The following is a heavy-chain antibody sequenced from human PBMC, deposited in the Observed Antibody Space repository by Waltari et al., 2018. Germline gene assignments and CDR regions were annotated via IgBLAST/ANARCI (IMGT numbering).Heavy chain of an antibody. J-gene: IGHJ1*01. D-gene: IGHD1-26*01. V-gene: IGHV3-53*01. CDR3: ARAPVGATLAEYFQH. CDR2: IYSGGRT. Sequence: EVQLVESGGGLIQHGGSLRLSCAASGLTVSRHYMSWVRQAPGKGLEWVSVIYSGGRTSYADSVKGRFTISRDNSKNTLYLQMNSLRAEDTAVYYCARAPVGATLAEYFQHWGQGTLVTVSS. CDR1: GLTVSRHY.